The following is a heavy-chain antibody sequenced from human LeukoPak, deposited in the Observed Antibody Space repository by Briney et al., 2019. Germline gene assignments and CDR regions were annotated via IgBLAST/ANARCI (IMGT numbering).Heavy chain of an antibody. D-gene: IGHD2-15*01. CDR2: IILILGIA. CDR1: GGTFSSYA. Sequence: GASVKVSCKASGGTFSSYAISWARQAPRQGLEWMGRIILILGIANYAQKFQGRVTITADKSTSTAYMELSSLRSEDTAVYYCARCEVVVAAALDYYYYGMDVWGQGTTVTVSS. J-gene: IGHJ6*02. CDR3: ARCEVVVAAALDYYYYGMDV. V-gene: IGHV1-69*04.